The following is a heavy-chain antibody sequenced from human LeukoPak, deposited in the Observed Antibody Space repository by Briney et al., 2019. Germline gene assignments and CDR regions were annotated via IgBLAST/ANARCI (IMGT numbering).Heavy chain of an antibody. CDR2: IYYSGST. CDR1: GGSISSYY. V-gene: IGHV4-59*08. J-gene: IGHJ4*02. D-gene: IGHD6-19*01. Sequence: SETLSLTCTVSGGSISSYYWSWIRQPPGKGLEWIGYIYYSGSTNYNPSLKSRVTISVDTSKNQFSLKLSSVTAADTAVYYCARLDSGCSSGWYEPEYYFDYWGQGTLVTVSS. CDR3: ARLDSGCSSGWYEPEYYFDY.